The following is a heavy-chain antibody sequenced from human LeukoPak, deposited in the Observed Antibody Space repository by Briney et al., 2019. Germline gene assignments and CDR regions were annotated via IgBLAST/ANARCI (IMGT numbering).Heavy chain of an antibody. CDR3: ARDRYYDSSGYYHGGGAFDI. V-gene: IGHV1-69*05. Sequence: ASVKVSCKASGGTFSSYAISWVRQAPGQGLERMGGIIPIFGTANYAQKFQGRVTITTDESTSTAYMELSSLRSEDTAVYYCARDRYYDSSGYYHGGGAFDIWGQGTMVTVSS. J-gene: IGHJ3*02. CDR1: GGTFSSYA. CDR2: IIPIFGTA. D-gene: IGHD3-22*01.